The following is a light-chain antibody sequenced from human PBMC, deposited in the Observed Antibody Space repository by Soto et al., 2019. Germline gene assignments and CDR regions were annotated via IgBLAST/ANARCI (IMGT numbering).Light chain of an antibody. CDR3: QHYDSLPIT. CDR2: GAS. V-gene: IGKV3-20*01. CDR1: QSVSNNY. Sequence: EIVLTQSPGTLSSSPGERATLSCRTSQSVSNNYLAWYQQKPGQAPRLLIYGASSRATGIPDRFSGSGSGTDFTLSISRLEPEDFAVFYCQHYDSLPITFGQGTRLEIK. J-gene: IGKJ5*01.